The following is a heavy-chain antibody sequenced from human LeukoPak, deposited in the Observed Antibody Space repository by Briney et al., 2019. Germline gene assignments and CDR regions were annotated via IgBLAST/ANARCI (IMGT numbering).Heavy chain of an antibody. Sequence: ASVKVSCKASGYTFTSYGISWVRQAPGQGLEWMGWISAYNGNTNYAQKLQGRVTMTTDTSTSTAYMELRSLRSEDTAVYYCAREAFLSMGYCTNGVCRRYYFDYWGQGTLVTVSS. J-gene: IGHJ4*02. CDR1: GYTFTSYG. D-gene: IGHD2-8*01. V-gene: IGHV1-18*01. CDR2: ISAYNGNT. CDR3: AREAFLSMGYCTNGVCRRYYFDY.